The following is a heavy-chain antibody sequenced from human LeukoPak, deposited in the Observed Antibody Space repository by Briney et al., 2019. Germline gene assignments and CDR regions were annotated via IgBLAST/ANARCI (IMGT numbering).Heavy chain of an antibody. D-gene: IGHD1-7*01. Sequence: SETLSLTCTVSGGSISSSSYYWGWIRQPPGKGLEWIGEIYHSGSTNYNPSLKSRVTISVDKSKNQFSLKLSSVTAADTAVYYCARVSLELFFDYWGQGTLVTVSS. V-gene: IGHV4-39*07. CDR1: GGSISSSSYY. CDR3: ARVSLELFFDY. CDR2: IYHSGST. J-gene: IGHJ4*02.